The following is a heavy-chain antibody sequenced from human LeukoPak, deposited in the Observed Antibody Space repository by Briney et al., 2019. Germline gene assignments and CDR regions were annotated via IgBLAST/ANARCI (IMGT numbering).Heavy chain of an antibody. Sequence: SETLSLTCTVSGGSISNYYWSWVRQPPGKGLEWIGYIYYSGSTTYNPSLKSRVTISVDTSKNQCSLKLNAVTAADTAVYYCARRTYFNLWGRGTLVTVSS. CDR1: GGSISNYY. V-gene: IGHV4-59*08. CDR2: IYYSGST. J-gene: IGHJ2*01. CDR3: ARRTYFNL.